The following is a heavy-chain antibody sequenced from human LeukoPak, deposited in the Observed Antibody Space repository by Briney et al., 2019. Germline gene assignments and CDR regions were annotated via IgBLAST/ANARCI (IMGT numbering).Heavy chain of an antibody. CDR3: AKDAIYYDSSGYWFWFDP. CDR1: GFTFSSYA. Sequence: PGGSLSLSCAASGFTFSSYAMSWVRQAPGKGLEWVSAISGSGGSTYYADSVKGRFTISRDNSKNTLYLQMNSLRAEDTAVYYCAKDAIYYDSSGYWFWFDPWGQGTLVTVSS. D-gene: IGHD3-22*01. V-gene: IGHV3-23*01. J-gene: IGHJ5*02. CDR2: ISGSGGST.